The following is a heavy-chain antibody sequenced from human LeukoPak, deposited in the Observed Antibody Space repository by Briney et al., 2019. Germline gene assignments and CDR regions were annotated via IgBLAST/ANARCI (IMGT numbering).Heavy chain of an antibody. D-gene: IGHD2-2*01. Sequence: SETLSLTCTVSGGSMSNYYWNWIRQPPGKGLEWIGYIYYSGSTNYNPSLKSRVTISVDTSKNQFTLKLSSVTAADTAVYYCASSTRYCSSTSCLTAFDIWGQGTMVTVSS. CDR1: GGSMSNYY. CDR2: IYYSGST. V-gene: IGHV4-59*01. CDR3: ASSTRYCSSTSCLTAFDI. J-gene: IGHJ3*02.